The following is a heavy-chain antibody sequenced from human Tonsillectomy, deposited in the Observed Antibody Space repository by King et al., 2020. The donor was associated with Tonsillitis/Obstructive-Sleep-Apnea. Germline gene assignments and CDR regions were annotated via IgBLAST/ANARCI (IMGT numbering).Heavy chain of an antibody. V-gene: IGHV4-39*01. CDR1: GGSISSSSYY. Sequence: QLQESGPGLGKPSETLSLTCTVSGGSISSSSYYLGWIRQPPGKGLEWMGSIYYSGSTYYNPSLKRRVTISVDTSKNQFSLKLSSVTAADTAVYYCAWDLNYWGQGTLVTVSS. CDR2: IYYSGST. J-gene: IGHJ4*02. CDR3: AWDLNY. D-gene: IGHD1-26*01.